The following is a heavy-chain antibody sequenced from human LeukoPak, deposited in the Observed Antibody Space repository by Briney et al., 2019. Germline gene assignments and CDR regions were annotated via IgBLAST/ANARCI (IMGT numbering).Heavy chain of an antibody. Sequence: PGGSLRLSCAASGFTFSNAWMSWVRRAPGKGLEWVSVIYSGGSTYFADSVKGRFTISGDNAKNTLFLHMNSLRAEDTAVYYCNVRWGPNSDYWGQGTLVTASS. CDR3: NVRWGPNSDY. CDR2: IYSGGST. J-gene: IGHJ4*02. V-gene: IGHV3-66*01. CDR1: GFTFSNAW. D-gene: IGHD7-27*01.